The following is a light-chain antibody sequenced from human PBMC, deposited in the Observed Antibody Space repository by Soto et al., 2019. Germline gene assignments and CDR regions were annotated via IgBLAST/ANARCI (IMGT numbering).Light chain of an antibody. Sequence: EIVMTQSPVTLSVSPGERATLSCRASYDLSSRLAWYQQKPGQAPRLLIFDASTRATGVPARFSGSGSGTVSTPTISGLHSEVLAFFFCQPDPNWPLIFGGGTRVEIK. J-gene: IGKJ4*01. V-gene: IGKV3-15*01. CDR2: DAS. CDR1: YDLSSR. CDR3: QPDPNWPLI.